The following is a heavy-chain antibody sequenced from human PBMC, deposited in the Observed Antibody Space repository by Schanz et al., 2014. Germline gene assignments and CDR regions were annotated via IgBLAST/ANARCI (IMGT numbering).Heavy chain of an antibody. CDR1: GFTFSSYW. V-gene: IGHV3-7*04. Sequence: EVQLLESGGGVVQFGRSLRLSCVASGFTFSSYWMSWVRQAPGKGLEWVANIKQHGNEKYYVDSVKGRFTISRDNAKISLYLQMNSLRVEDTAVYYCARDTSYGMDVWGQGTTVTVSS. J-gene: IGHJ6*02. CDR3: ARDTSYGMDV. CDR2: IKQHGNEK.